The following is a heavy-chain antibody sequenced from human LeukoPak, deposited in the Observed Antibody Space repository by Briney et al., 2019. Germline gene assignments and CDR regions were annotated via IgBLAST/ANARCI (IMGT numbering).Heavy chain of an antibody. CDR3: ARDRGAYCGGDCYLGFDY. D-gene: IGHD2-21*02. V-gene: IGHV3-21*01. CDR1: GFTFSSSS. CDR2: IAGSSGYI. Sequence: GGSLRLSCAASGFTFSSSSMNGVRQAPGKGLEWVSSIAGSSGYISYADSVKGRFTISRDNATKSLYLQMTSLTAEDTAVYYCARDRGAYCGGDCYLGFDYWGRGTLVAVSS. J-gene: IGHJ4*01.